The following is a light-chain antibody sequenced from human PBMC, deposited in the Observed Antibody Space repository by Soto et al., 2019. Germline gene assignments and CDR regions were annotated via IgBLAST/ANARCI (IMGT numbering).Light chain of an antibody. CDR3: SSFAGAYTLDVV. V-gene: IGLV2-14*01. CDR2: EVS. CDR1: SSDVGGYNY. Sequence: QSALTQPASVSGSPGQSITISCTGTSSDVGGYNYVSWYQQHPGKAPKLMIYEVSNRPSGVSNRFSGSKSGNTASLTISGLQAEDEADYYCSSFAGAYTLDVVFGGGTKVTVL. J-gene: IGLJ2*01.